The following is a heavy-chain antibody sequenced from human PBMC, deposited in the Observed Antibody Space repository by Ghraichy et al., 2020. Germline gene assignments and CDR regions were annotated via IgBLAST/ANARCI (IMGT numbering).Heavy chain of an antibody. Sequence: ETLSLTCAGSGFTFSSHWMSWVRQAPGKGPEWVANIKQDESEKYYVDSVKGRFTISRDNAKNSLYLQMNSLRVEDTAVYYCARAGEYYYDSSGYYTYWGQGTLVTVSS. J-gene: IGHJ4*02. CDR3: ARAGEYYYDSSGYYTY. D-gene: IGHD3-22*01. CDR2: IKQDESEK. CDR1: GFTFSSHW. V-gene: IGHV3-7*01.